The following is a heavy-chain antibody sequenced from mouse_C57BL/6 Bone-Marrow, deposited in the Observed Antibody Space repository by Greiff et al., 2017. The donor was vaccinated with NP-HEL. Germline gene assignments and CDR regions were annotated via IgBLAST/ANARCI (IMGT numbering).Heavy chain of an antibody. CDR3: ARGGGYDYDGAWFAY. V-gene: IGHV5-16*01. Sequence: DVKLVESEGGLVQPGSSMKLSCTASGFTFSDYYMAWVRQVPEKGLEWVANINYDGSSPYYLDSLKSRFIISRDNAKNILYLQMSSRKSEDTATDYCARGGGYDYDGAWFAYWGQGTLVTVSA. CDR1: GFTFSDYY. D-gene: IGHD2-4*01. CDR2: INYDGSSP. J-gene: IGHJ3*01.